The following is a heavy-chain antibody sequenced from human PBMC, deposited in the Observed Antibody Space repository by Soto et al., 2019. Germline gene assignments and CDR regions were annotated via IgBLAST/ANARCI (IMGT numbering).Heavy chain of an antibody. V-gene: IGHV3-49*03. CDR2: IRSKAYGGTT. J-gene: IGHJ5*02. CDR1: GFTFGDYA. D-gene: IGHD3-3*01. Sequence: GGSLRLSCTASGFTFGDYAMSWFRQAPGKGLEWVGFIRSKAYGGTTEYAASVKGRFTISRDDSKSIAYLQINSLKTEDTAVYYCTRDGGFLEPSWFDPWGQGTLVTVSS. CDR3: TRDGGFLEPSWFDP.